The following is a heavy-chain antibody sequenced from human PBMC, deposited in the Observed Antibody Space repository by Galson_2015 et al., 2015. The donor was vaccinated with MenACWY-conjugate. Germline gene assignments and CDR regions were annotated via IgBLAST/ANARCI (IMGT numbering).Heavy chain of an antibody. CDR2: IYPGDSDT. V-gene: IGHV5-51*01. D-gene: IGHD1-14*01. Sequence: QSGAEVKKPGESLKISCEASGYSFANHWIGWVRQIPGQGLEWMGIIYPGDSDTRYRPSYQGQVTMSVDKSINTAYLQWSSLKASTTAVNYGARTVYRTSHSPMDDWGQGTLAPVSS. CDR1: GYSFANHW. J-gene: IGHJ4*02. CDR3: ARTVYRTSHSPMDD.